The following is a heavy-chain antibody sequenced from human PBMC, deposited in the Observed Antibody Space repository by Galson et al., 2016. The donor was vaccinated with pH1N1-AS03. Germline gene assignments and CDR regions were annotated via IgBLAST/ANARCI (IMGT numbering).Heavy chain of an antibody. CDR3: AIPRASGTTMVTRLDY. Sequence: SLRLSFAASGFTFSTYAMSWVRQAPGKGLEWVSSISGADLSTYYADSVKGRFTVSRDNSKNTLYLQMNGLRAEDTAIYYCAIPRASGTTMVTRLDYWGQGILVTVSS. V-gene: IGHV3-23*01. D-gene: IGHD5-18*01. J-gene: IGHJ4*02. CDR2: ISGADLST. CDR1: GFTFSTYA.